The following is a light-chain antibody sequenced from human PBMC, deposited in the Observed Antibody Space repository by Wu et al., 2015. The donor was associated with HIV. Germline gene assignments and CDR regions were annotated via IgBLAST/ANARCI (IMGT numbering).Light chain of an antibody. CDR3: QQYGGSPPWT. Sequence: EIVMTQSPATLSVSPGERATLSCRASQSVSTYLAWYQQRPGQAPRLLIYDASNRATGIPARFSGSGSGTDFTLTISSLEPEDFAVYYCQQYGGSPPWTFGQGTKVEIK. J-gene: IGKJ1*01. V-gene: IGKV3-11*01. CDR2: DAS. CDR1: QSVSTY.